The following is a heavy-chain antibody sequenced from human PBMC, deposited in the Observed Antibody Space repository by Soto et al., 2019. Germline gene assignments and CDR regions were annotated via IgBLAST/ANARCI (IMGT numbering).Heavy chain of an antibody. CDR2: ISGSGGST. CDR1: GFTFSSYA. CDR3: AKSHRYFDWYSIYLDY. D-gene: IGHD3-9*01. Sequence: PGGSLRLSCAASGFTFSSYAMSWVRQAPGKGLEWVSAISGSGGSTYYADSVKGRFTISRDNSKNTLYLQMNSLRAEDTAVYYCAKSHRYFDWYSIYLDYWGQGTLVTVSS. V-gene: IGHV3-23*01. J-gene: IGHJ4*02.